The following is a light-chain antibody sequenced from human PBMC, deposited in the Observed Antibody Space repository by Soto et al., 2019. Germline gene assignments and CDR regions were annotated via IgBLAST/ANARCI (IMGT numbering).Light chain of an antibody. CDR2: DVT. CDR1: SSGVCGYHY. J-gene: IGLJ2*01. CDR3: SSSTSSSTVV. Sequence: QSVLTQPASVSGSPGQSITISCTGISSGVCGYHYVSWYQQHPGKAPKLMIYDVTARPSGVSNRFSGSKSGNTASLTISGLQAEDEADYYCSSSTSSSTVVFGGGTKLTVL. V-gene: IGLV2-14*03.